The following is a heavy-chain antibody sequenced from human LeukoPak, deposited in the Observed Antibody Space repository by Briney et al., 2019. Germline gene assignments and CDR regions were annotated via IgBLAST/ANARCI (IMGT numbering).Heavy chain of an antibody. CDR1: GGSISSYY. CDR2: IYYSGST. Sequence: SETLSLTFSVSGGSISSYYWRWIRQPPGKGLEWIGYIYYSGSTNYNPSLKSRVTISVDTSKNQFSLKLSSVTAADTALYYCARLSDHDCSANWFDPWGQGTLVTVSS. V-gene: IGHV4-59*01. J-gene: IGHJ5*02. D-gene: IGHD3-3*01. CDR3: ARLSDHDCSANWFDP.